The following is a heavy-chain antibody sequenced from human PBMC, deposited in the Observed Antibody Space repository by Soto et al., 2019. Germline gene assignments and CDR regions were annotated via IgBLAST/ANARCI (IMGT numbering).Heavy chain of an antibody. Sequence: QVQLVESGGGVVQPGRSLRLSCVASGFTFSTYGMLWVRQAPGKGLDWVAVISYDGGNQYNADSVKGRFTISGDNAKSTLYLQMNGLRPEDTAIYYCAKDAYGSYLDYWGQGTLVTVSS. J-gene: IGHJ4*02. D-gene: IGHD4-17*01. CDR2: ISYDGGNQ. V-gene: IGHV3-30*18. CDR1: GFTFSTYG. CDR3: AKDAYGSYLDY.